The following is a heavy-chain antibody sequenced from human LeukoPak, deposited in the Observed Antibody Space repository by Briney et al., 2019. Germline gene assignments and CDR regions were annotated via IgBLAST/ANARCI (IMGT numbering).Heavy chain of an antibody. CDR2: MHYTGST. D-gene: IGHD3-22*01. V-gene: IGHV4-59*01. CDR3: ARDSDYSDSSGYYHYFDS. Sequence: SETLSLTCAVSGGSLSSFYWSWIRQPPGKGLEWIGYMHYTGSTNYNPSLKSRVTISGDTSKNQLSLRLNSVTAADTALYFCARDSDYSDSSGYYHYFDSWGQGTLVTVSS. J-gene: IGHJ4*02. CDR1: GGSLSSFY.